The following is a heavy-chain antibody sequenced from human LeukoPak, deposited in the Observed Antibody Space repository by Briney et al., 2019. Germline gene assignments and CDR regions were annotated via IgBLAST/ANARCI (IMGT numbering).Heavy chain of an antibody. CDR2: INHSGST. D-gene: IGHD6-13*01. Sequence: PSETLSLTCAVYGGSFSGYYWSWIRQPPGKGLEWIGEINHSGSTNYNPSLKSRVTISVDTSKNQFSLKLSSVTAADTAVYYCARGGQQLGYYYYYYMDVWGKGTTVTVSS. CDR3: ARGGQQLGYYYYYYMDV. CDR1: GGSFSGYY. V-gene: IGHV4-34*01. J-gene: IGHJ6*03.